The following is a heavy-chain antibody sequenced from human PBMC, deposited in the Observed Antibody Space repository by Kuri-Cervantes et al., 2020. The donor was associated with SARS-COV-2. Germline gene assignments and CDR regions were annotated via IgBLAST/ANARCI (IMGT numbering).Heavy chain of an antibody. D-gene: IGHD3-3*01. V-gene: IGHV3-74*01. Sequence: GESLKSSCAASGFTFSSYWMHWVRQAPGKGLVWVSRINSDGSSTSYADSVKGRFTISRDNAKNTLYLKMNSLRDEDTAVYYCASLSNLEWLPPWGQGTLVTVSS. CDR2: INSDGSST. CDR1: GFTFSSYW. CDR3: ASLSNLEWLPP. J-gene: IGHJ5*02.